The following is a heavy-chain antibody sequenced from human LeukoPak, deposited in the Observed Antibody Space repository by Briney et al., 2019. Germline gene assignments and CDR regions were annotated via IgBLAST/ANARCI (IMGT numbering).Heavy chain of an antibody. CDR1: GGTLSNNV. V-gene: IGHV1-69*06. CDR3: ATKNFGDLYRHDDPFNM. CDR2: IIPVFGTT. J-gene: IGHJ3*02. D-gene: IGHD3-10*01. Sequence: GASVKVSCKASGGTLSNNVVSWVRQAPGQGLEWMGDIIPVFGTTNYAQKFQGRVTISADRSTSTAYMEVSSLKSEDTAVYYRATKNFGDLYRHDDPFNMWGQGTTVTVSS.